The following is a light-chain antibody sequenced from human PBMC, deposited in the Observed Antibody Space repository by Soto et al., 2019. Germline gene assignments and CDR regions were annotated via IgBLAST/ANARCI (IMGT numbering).Light chain of an antibody. V-gene: IGLV2-14*03. CDR3: SSYTSSSTWL. CDR2: EVS. J-gene: IGLJ3*02. CDR1: SSDVGAYNY. Sequence: QSVLTQPASVSGSPGQSITISCTGTSSDVGAYNYVSWYQQHPGKARKLMIYEVSNRPSGVSNRFSGSKSANTASLTISGLQAGDEADYYCSSYTSSSTWLFGGGTKLTVL.